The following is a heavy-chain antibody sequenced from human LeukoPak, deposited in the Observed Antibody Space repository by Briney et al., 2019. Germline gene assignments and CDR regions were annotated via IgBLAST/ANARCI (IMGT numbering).Heavy chain of an antibody. CDR1: GFTDSSSY. D-gene: IGHD1-1*01. CDR2: TYTDVNT. V-gene: IGHV3-53*01. CDR3: ARKNDLFNAAFDI. J-gene: IGHJ3*02. Sequence: GGSLRLSCAASGFTDSSSYMSWVRQAPGKGLEWVSITYTDVNTNYADSVKGRFTISRDNSQNTLSLQMSSLRAEDTAVYYCARKNDLFNAAFDIWGQGTVVTVSS.